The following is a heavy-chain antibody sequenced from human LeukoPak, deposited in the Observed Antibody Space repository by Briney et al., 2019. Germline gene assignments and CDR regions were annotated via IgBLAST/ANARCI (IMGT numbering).Heavy chain of an antibody. Sequence: SETLSLTCTVSGGSISSSSYYWGWIRQPPGKGLEWIGSIYYSGSTYYNPSLKSRVTISVDKSKNQFSLKLSSVTAADTAVYYCARDHSTTVTTLDYWGQGTLVTVSS. CDR1: GGSISSSSYY. CDR2: IYYSGST. CDR3: ARDHSTTVTTLDY. V-gene: IGHV4-39*07. D-gene: IGHD4-17*01. J-gene: IGHJ4*02.